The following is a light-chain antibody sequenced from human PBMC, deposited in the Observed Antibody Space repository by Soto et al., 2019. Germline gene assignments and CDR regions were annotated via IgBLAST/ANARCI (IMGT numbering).Light chain of an antibody. CDR3: QQYNTWPPKYT. J-gene: IGKJ2*01. CDR2: GAS. CDR1: QSVSSY. V-gene: IGKV3-15*01. Sequence: ELVMTQSPATLSVSPGGRATLSCRASQSVSSYSAWYQQRPGQPPRLLIYGASTRATGIPARFSGSGSGTEFSLTISSLQSEDFAVYYCQQYNTWPPKYTFGQGTKLESK.